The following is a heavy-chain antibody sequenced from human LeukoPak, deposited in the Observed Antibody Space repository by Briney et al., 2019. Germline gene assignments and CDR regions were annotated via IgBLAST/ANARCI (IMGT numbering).Heavy chain of an antibody. Sequence: GGSLRLSCAASEFTFDDYAMHWVRQAPGKGLEWVSLISADGTIYYADSVRGRFTISRDNNKNSLYLQMNSLRTEDTALYYCAKDLGYSSSPDFWGQGTLVTVSS. CDR2: ISADGTI. CDR1: EFTFDDYA. J-gene: IGHJ4*02. CDR3: AKDLGYSSSPDF. D-gene: IGHD6-13*01. V-gene: IGHV3-43*02.